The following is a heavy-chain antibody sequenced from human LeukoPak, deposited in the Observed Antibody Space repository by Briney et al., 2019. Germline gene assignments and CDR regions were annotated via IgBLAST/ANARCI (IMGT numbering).Heavy chain of an antibody. D-gene: IGHD3-10*01. J-gene: IGHJ3*02. V-gene: IGHV4-39*07. Sequence: SETLSLTCTVSGGSISTSNYYWGWIRQPPGKGLEWIGNIFYSGSTYYGPSLKSRLTISLDTSRNQFSLKLNSVTAADTAVYYRAKSNGYGLIDIWGRGTMVTVSS. CDR1: GGSISTSNYY. CDR3: AKSNGYGLIDI. CDR2: IFYSGST.